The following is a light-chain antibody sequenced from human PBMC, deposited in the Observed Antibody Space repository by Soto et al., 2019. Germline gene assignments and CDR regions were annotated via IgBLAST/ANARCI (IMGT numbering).Light chain of an antibody. J-gene: IGLJ1*01. CDR3: NSYTSSITPCV. CDR2: EVS. CDR1: SNDVGAYNL. V-gene: IGLV2-14*01. Sequence: QSALTQPASVSGSPGQLITISCTGTSNDVGAYNLVSWYQQHPGKAPKLLIYEVSNRPSEISDRFSGSKSGNTASLTISGLQTEDEADYYCNSYTSSITPCVFGTGTKVTVL.